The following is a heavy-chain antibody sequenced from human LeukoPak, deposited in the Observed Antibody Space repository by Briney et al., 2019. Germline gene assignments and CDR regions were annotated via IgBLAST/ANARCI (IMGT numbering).Heavy chain of an antibody. J-gene: IGHJ4*02. CDR3: ASGVDYGDYEKRNFDY. CDR1: GFTFSSYS. Sequence: GGSLRLSCAASGFTFSSYSMNWVRQAPGKGLELVSSISSSSSYIYYADSVKGRFTISRDNAKNSLYLQMNSLRAEDTAVYYCASGVDYGDYEKRNFDYWGQGTLVTVSS. CDR2: ISSSSSYI. D-gene: IGHD4-17*01. V-gene: IGHV3-21*01.